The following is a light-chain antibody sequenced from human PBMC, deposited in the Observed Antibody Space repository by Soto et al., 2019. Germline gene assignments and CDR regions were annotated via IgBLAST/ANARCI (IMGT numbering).Light chain of an antibody. V-gene: IGKV3-20*01. J-gene: IGKJ3*01. CDR1: QSVSRNY. CDR2: GAS. CDR3: HHYGDSPIYT. Sequence: EIVLTQSPGTLSLSPGATATLSRRASQSVSRNYLAWFQQKPGQAPRLLIHGASSRAAGTPDRFSGSGSGTDFTLTISRLEPEDFAVYYCHHYGDSPIYTFGPGTKVDFK.